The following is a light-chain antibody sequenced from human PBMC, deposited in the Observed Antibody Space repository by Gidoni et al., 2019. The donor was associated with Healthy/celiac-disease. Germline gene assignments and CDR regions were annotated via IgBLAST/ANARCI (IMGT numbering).Light chain of an antibody. V-gene: IGKV3-11*01. CDR1: QRVSSY. CDR2: DAS. CDR3: QQRSNWPLT. Sequence: EIVVTQSPATLCLSPGERATLSCKASQRVSSYLAWYQQKPGQAPRLLFYDASNRATGIPARFRGSGSGTDFTLTISLLEPEDFVVYYCQQRSNWPLTFGGGTKVEIK. J-gene: IGKJ4*01.